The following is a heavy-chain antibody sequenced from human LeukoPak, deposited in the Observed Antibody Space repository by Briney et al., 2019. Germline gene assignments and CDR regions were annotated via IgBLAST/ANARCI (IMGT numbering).Heavy chain of an antibody. D-gene: IGHD1-1*01. Sequence: ALVKVSCKASGYTFTSYYMHWVRQAPGQGLEWMGIINPSGGSTSYAQKFQGRVTMTRDMSTSTDYMELSSLRSEDTAVYYCARDNSMEDTAWWFDPWGQGTLVTVSS. CDR3: ARDNSMEDTAWWFDP. J-gene: IGHJ5*02. V-gene: IGHV1-46*01. CDR2: INPSGGST. CDR1: GYTFTSYY.